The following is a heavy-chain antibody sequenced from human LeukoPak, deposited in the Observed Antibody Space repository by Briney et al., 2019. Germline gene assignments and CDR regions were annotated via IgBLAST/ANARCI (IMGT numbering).Heavy chain of an antibody. Sequence: ASVKVSCKASGYTFSGNYIQWVRQAPGQGLEWMGWINPNSGGTNYAQSFQGRVTMTRDASISTAYMELSRLTSDDTAVYYCARDHCVTAGCYEDYYYGLDVWGQGTTVTVSS. J-gene: IGHJ6*02. D-gene: IGHD2-2*01. CDR3: ARDHCVTAGCYEDYYYGLDV. V-gene: IGHV1-2*02. CDR2: INPNSGGT. CDR1: GYTFSGNY.